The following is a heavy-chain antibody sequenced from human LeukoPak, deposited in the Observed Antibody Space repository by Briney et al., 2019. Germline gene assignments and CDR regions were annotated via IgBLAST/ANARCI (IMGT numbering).Heavy chain of an antibody. V-gene: IGHV4-4*07. CDR1: GGSISSYY. J-gene: IGHJ4*02. Sequence: SETLSLTCTVSGGSISSYYWGWIRQPAGKGLEWIGRIYTSGSTNYNLSLKSRVTMSVDTSKNQLSLKLSSVTAANTAVYYCARFNWGSFSFFVYWGQGTLVTVSS. CDR2: IYTSGST. D-gene: IGHD7-27*01. CDR3: ARFNWGSFSFFVY.